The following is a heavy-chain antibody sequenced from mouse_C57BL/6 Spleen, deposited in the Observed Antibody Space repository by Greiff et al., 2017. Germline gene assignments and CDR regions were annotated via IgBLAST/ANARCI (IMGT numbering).Heavy chain of an antibody. V-gene: IGHV1-50*01. CDR2: IDPSDSYT. CDR3: ARAELRRDYAMDY. Sequence: QVQLQQPGAELVKPGASVKLSCKASGYTFTSYWMQWVKQRPGQGLEWIGEIDPSDSYTNYNQKFKGKATLTVDTSSSTAYMQLSSLTSADSAVYYCARAELRRDYAMDYWGQGTSVTVSS. J-gene: IGHJ4*01. CDR1: GYTFTSYW.